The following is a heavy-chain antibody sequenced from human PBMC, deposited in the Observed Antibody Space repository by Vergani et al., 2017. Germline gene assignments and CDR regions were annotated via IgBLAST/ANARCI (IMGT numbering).Heavy chain of an antibody. CDR2: IYHSGST. CDR1: GYSISSGDY. Sequence: QVQLQESGPGLVKPSETLSLTCAVSGYSISSGDYWGWIRQPPGKGLEWIGSIYHSGSTYYNPSLKSRVTISVDTSKNQFSLKLSSVTAADTAVYYCARHLRQQPNDYWGRGTLVTVSS. CDR3: ARHLRQQPNDY. J-gene: IGHJ2*01. V-gene: IGHV4-38-2*01. D-gene: IGHD6-13*01.